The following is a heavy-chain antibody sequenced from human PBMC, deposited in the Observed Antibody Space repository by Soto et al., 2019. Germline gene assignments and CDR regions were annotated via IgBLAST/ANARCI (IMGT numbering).Heavy chain of an antibody. CDR1: GYTFNSYG. Sequence: QVQLVHSGAEVKKPGASVKVSCKASGYTFNSYGVSWVRQAPGQGLEWMGWISAYNGNTKYAQKFQGRVTMTTDTSTSTAYLELRTLRSDDTAVYYCAGDLSMGGTDASDIWGQGTMVTVSS. D-gene: IGHD3-16*01. CDR3: AGDLSMGGTDASDI. CDR2: ISAYNGNT. J-gene: IGHJ3*02. V-gene: IGHV1-18*01.